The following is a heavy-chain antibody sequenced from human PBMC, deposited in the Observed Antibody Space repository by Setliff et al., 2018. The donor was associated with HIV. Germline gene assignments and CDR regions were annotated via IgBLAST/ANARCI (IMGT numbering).Heavy chain of an antibody. V-gene: IGHV1-3*01. CDR2: ISAGNGMT. CDR3: ARDIYESGWFTLEY. Sequence: SVKVSCKASGYTFRTYAMHWVRQAPGQRLEWMGWISAGNGMTKYSKKFQGRVTLTRDNSASTADMELSSLRSEDTAVYYCARDIYESGWFTLEYWGQGTLVTVSS. D-gene: IGHD6-19*01. CDR1: GYTFRTYA. J-gene: IGHJ4*02.